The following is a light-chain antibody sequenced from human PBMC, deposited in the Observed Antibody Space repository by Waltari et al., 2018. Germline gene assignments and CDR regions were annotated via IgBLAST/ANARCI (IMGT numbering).Light chain of an antibody. CDR1: QSVNSN. J-gene: IGKJ2*01. Sequence: EIVMTQSPATLSVSPGERVTLSCRASQSVNSNLAWYQQRPGQAPRLLIFAASIRATDVPARFSGSGSGTDFTLTISNLQSEDFAVYYCQLYNMWPPGTFGPGTKLEIK. V-gene: IGKV3-15*01. CDR3: QLYNMWPPGT. CDR2: AAS.